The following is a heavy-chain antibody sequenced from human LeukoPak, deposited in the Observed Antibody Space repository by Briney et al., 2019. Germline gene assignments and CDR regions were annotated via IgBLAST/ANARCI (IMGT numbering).Heavy chain of an antibody. J-gene: IGHJ4*02. D-gene: IGHD4-17*01. CDR3: ARDSTVTTGFDY. CDR1: GGSISSSNW. V-gene: IGHV4-4*02. Sequence: SETLSLTCAVSGGSISSSNWWSWVRQPPGKGLEWIGEIYHSGSTNYNPSLKSRVTISVDTSKNQFSLKLSSVTAADTAVYYCARDSTVTTGFDYWGQGTLVTVSS. CDR2: IYHSGST.